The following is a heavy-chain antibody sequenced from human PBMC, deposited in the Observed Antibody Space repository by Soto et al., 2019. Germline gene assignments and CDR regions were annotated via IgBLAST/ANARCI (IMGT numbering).Heavy chain of an antibody. Sequence: QVQLVESGGGVVQPGRSLRLSCAASGFTFSSYGMHWVRQAPGKGLEWVAVISYDGSNKYYADSVKGRFTISRDNSKNTLYLQMNSLRAEDTAVYYCASLEMATSMVSWKDYWGQGTLVTVSS. V-gene: IGHV3-30*03. D-gene: IGHD5-18*01. CDR1: GFTFSSYG. CDR2: ISYDGSNK. J-gene: IGHJ4*02. CDR3: ASLEMATSMVSWKDY.